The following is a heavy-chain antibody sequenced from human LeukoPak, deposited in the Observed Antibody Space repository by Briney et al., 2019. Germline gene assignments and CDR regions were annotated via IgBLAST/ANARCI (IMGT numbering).Heavy chain of an antibody. D-gene: IGHD3-16*02. V-gene: IGHV3-21*01. J-gene: IGHJ4*02. Sequence: GGSLRLSCAASGFTFSTYTINWVRQAPGKGLEWVSSISSSSSYIYYGDSVKGRFTISRDNAKNSLYLQMNSLRAEDTAVYYCARGIMITFGGVIAPFDYWGQGTLVTVSS. CDR1: GFTFSTYT. CDR2: ISSSSSYI. CDR3: ARGIMITFGGVIAPFDY.